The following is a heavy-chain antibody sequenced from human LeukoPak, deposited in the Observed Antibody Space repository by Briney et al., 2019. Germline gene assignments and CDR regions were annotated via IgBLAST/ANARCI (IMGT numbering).Heavy chain of an antibody. CDR2: ISYDGSNK. D-gene: IGHD6-13*01. CDR1: GFTFSSYG. Sequence: GGSLRLSCAASGFTFSSYGMHWVRQAPGKGLEWVAVISYDGSNKYYADSVKGRFTISRDNSKNTLYLQMNSLRAEDTAVYYCAKRRGSSWYDFDYWGQGTLVTVSS. CDR3: AKRRGSSWYDFDY. J-gene: IGHJ4*02. V-gene: IGHV3-30*18.